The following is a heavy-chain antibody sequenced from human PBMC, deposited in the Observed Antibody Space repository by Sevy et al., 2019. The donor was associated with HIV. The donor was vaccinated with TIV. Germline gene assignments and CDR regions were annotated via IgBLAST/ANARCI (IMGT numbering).Heavy chain of an antibody. D-gene: IGHD3-3*01. CDR3: ARGGGFLEWPPLTGYYYGMDV. CDR2: ISSSSSYI. Sequence: GGSLRLSCAASGFTFSSYSMNWVRQAPGKGLEWVSSISSSSSYIYYADSVKGRFTISRDNAKNSLYLQMNSLRADDTAVYYCARGGGFLEWPPLTGYYYGMDVWGQGTTVTVSS. CDR1: GFTFSSYS. V-gene: IGHV3-21*01. J-gene: IGHJ6*02.